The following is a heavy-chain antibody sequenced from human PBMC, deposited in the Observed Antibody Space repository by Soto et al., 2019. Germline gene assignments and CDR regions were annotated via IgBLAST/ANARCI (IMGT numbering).Heavy chain of an antibody. CDR1: GFIFDDYA. J-gene: IGHJ6*02. V-gene: IGHV3-9*01. CDR2: ISWNGGTI. D-gene: IGHD2-2*01. CDR3: AKEVGRSTSYYYGVDV. Sequence: HPGGSLRLSCVASGFIFDDYAMHWVRQVPGKGLEWVSGISWNGGTIGYVDSVKGRFTISRDNAKTSLHLQMNSLRAEDTGLYFCAKEVGRSTSYYYGVDVWGQGTKVTVFS.